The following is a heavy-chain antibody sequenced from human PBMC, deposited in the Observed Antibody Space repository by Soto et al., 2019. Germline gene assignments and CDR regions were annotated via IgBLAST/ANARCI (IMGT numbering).Heavy chain of an antibody. CDR1: GFPFSNYY. Sequence: GGSLRLSCGASGFPFSNYYMSLIRQSPGKGLEWVSYISSTGRTIYYADSVKGRFTVSRDNAQNSLSLKPNSLRVEDTAVYYCARSYSTGWEFDYWGQGTQVTVSS. J-gene: IGHJ4*02. CDR2: ISSTGRTI. CDR3: ARSYSTGWEFDY. D-gene: IGHD6-19*01. V-gene: IGHV3-11*01.